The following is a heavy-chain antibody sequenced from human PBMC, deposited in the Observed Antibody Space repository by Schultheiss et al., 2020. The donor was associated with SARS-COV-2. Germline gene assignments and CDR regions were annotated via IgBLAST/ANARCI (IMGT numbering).Heavy chain of an antibody. J-gene: IGHJ6*02. Sequence: SQTLSLTCAVYGGSFSGYYWSWIRQPPGKGLEWIGYIYYSGSTNYNPSLKSRVTISVDTSKNQFSLKLSSVTAADTAVYYCARLRLWGYYYYGMDVWGQGTTVTVSS. V-gene: IGHV4-59*01. D-gene: IGHD5-18*01. CDR1: GGSFSGYY. CDR3: ARLRLWGYYYYGMDV. CDR2: IYYSGST.